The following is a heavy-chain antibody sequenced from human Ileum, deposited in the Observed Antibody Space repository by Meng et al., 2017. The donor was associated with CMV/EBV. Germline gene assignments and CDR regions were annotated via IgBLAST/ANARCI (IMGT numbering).Heavy chain of an antibody. CDR3: ARDCGDFWSGYYATSCGTDYYYGMDV. J-gene: IGHJ6*02. CDR2: IIPIFGTA. V-gene: IGHV1-69*13. D-gene: IGHD3-3*01. Sequence: VKRPCKASGGTVSSYAIRWVRQAPGQGLEWMGGIIPIFGTANYAQKFQGRVTITTDESTSTAYMELSSLRSEDTAVYYCARDCGDFWSGYYATSCGTDYYYGMDVWGQGTTVTVSS. CDR1: GGTVSSYA.